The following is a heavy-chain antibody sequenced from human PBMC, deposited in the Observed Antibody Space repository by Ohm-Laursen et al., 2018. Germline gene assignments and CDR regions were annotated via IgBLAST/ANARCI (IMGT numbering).Heavy chain of an antibody. J-gene: IGHJ4*02. Sequence: SLRLSCAAFGFTFSSYAMSWVRQAPGKGLVWVSGISGSGGDTYYADSVKGRFTISRDNSKNTLYLQMNSLRAEDTAVYYCAKGRWERPTNFDYWGQGTLVTVSS. CDR1: GFTFSSYA. V-gene: IGHV3-23*01. D-gene: IGHD1-26*01. CDR2: ISGSGGDT. CDR3: AKGRWERPTNFDY.